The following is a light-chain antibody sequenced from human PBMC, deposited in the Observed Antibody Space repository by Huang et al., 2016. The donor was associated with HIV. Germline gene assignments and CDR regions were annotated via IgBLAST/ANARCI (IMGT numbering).Light chain of an antibody. CDR1: QSISRY. Sequence: DIQMTQSPSSLSASVGDRVTITCRASQSISRYLNLYQQKPGKAPKLLIYAASSLQSGVPSRFSGSGSGTYFTLTISSLQPEDFATYYCQQSYSTLGFTFGPGTKVDIK. V-gene: IGKV1-39*01. CDR2: AAS. CDR3: QQSYSTLGFT. J-gene: IGKJ3*01.